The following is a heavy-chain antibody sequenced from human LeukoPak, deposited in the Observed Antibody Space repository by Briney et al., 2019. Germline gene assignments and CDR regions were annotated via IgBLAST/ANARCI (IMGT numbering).Heavy chain of an antibody. V-gene: IGHV3-30*01. D-gene: IGHD3-10*01. Sequence: GRSLRLSCAASGFTFSSYAMHWVRQAPGKGLEWVAVISYDGSNKYYEDSVKGRFTISRDNSKNTLYPQMNSLRAEDTAVYYCARDLMVRGVILDHLDYWGQGTLVTVSS. CDR2: ISYDGSNK. CDR1: GFTFSSYA. CDR3: ARDLMVRGVILDHLDY. J-gene: IGHJ4*02.